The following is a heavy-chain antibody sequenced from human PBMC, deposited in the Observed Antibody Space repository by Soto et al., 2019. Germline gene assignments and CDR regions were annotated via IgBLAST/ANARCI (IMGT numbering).Heavy chain of an antibody. J-gene: IGHJ4*02. Sequence: ASVKVSCKASGYTFTTYDINWVRQATGQGLEWMGWMNPNGGYTGYAQKFQGRVTMTRNTSISTAYMELSSLRSEDTAVYYCARGSLSLYDYWGQGTLVTVSS. CDR3: ARGSLSLYDY. CDR2: MNPNGGYT. CDR1: GYTFTTYD. V-gene: IGHV1-8*01. D-gene: IGHD2-8*01.